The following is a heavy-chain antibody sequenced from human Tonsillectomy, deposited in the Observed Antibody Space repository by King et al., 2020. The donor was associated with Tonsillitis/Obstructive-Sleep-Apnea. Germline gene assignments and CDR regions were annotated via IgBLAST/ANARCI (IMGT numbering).Heavy chain of an antibody. CDR1: GGSISSGGYY. CDR3: AKSDSIXXYYVEGWXXXX. V-gene: IGHV4-31*03. CDR2: IYHSGST. Sequence: VQLQESGPGLVKPSQTLSLTCTVSGGSISSGGYYWSWIRQHPGKGLEWIGYIYHSGSTSYNPSLKSRVTMSIDTSKNQFSLKLSSVTAADTAMYFCAKSDSIXXYYVEGWXXXXXGRGTLVSVSS. D-gene: IGHD3-22*01. J-gene: IGHJ2*01.